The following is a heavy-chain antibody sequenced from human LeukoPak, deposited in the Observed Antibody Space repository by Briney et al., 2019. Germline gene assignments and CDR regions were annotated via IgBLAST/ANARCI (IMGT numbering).Heavy chain of an antibody. V-gene: IGHV3-23*01. CDR2: VNGTGGST. J-gene: IGHJ4*02. CDR1: GFTISNYA. Sequence: AGSLRLSCEASGFTISNYAMTWVRQAPGKGLEWVAGVNGTGGSTYYAYSMSGRFTISRDNFQNIIYHQTNSLRAEDTANYYCARSGVGGGHRFDYWGEGTVVSVSS. CDR3: ARSGVGGGHRFDY. D-gene: IGHD3-16*01.